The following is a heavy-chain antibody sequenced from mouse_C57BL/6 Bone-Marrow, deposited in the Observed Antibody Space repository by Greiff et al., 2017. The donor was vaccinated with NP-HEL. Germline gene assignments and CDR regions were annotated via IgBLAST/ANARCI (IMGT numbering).Heavy chain of an antibody. CDR1: GYTFTDST. CDR2: IYPRDGST. D-gene: IGHD1-1*01. Sequence: VQLQQSDAELVKPGASVKISCKVSGYTFTDSTIHWMKQRPEQGLEWIGYIYPRDGSTKYNEKFKGKATLTADKSSSTAYMQLNSLTSEDSAVYYCARAYYGGSYAMDYWGQGTSVTVSS. V-gene: IGHV1-78*01. J-gene: IGHJ4*01. CDR3: ARAYYGGSYAMDY.